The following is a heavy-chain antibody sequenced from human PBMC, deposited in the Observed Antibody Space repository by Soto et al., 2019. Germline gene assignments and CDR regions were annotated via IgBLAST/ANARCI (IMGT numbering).Heavy chain of an antibody. Sequence: TVSLTCTVSGGSISSGDYYWSWIRQPPGKGLEWIGYIYYSGSTFYNPSLKNRVTISLDTSKIQFSLKLSSVTAADTAVYYCVREGGDNWLDPWGEGTMVTVSS. V-gene: IGHV4-30-4*01. J-gene: IGHJ5*02. CDR1: GGSISSGDYY. D-gene: IGHD3-16*01. CDR3: VREGGDNWLDP. CDR2: IYYSGST.